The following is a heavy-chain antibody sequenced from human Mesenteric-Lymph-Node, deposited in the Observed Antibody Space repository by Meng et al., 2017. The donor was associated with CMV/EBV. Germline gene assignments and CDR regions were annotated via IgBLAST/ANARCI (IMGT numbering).Heavy chain of an antibody. CDR1: GGSIRVYY. Sequence: GSLRLSCTVSGGSIRVYYWNWIRQSPGKGLEWIGYIYDSGRNNYNPSLKSRVTMSLDTSKNQFSLKLTSVTAADTAVYYCARLPPPNYDFWSGYTHYYYGMDVWGQGTTVTVSS. D-gene: IGHD3-3*01. J-gene: IGHJ6*02. CDR2: IYDSGRN. V-gene: IGHV4-59*01. CDR3: ARLPPPNYDFWSGYTHYYYGMDV.